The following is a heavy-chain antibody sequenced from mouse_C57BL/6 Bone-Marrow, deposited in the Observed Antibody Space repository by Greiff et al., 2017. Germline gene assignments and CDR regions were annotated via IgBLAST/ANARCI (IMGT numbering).Heavy chain of an antibody. J-gene: IGHJ2*01. V-gene: IGHV5-9-1*02. Sequence: EVKLVESGEGLVKPGGSLKLSCAASGFTFSSYAMSWVRQTPEKRLEWVAYISSGGDYIYYADTVKGRFTISRDNARNTLYLQMSSLKSEDTAMCYCTRDGADYIDYWGQGTTLTVSS. D-gene: IGHD3-3*01. CDR2: ISSGGDYI. CDR3: TRDGADYIDY. CDR1: GFTFSSYA.